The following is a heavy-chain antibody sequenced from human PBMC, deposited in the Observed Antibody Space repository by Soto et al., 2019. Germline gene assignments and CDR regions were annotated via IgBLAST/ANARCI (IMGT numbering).Heavy chain of an antibody. CDR1: GFTFSSYG. CDR2: IWYDGSNK. CDR3: ARDRGYSYGFDY. V-gene: IGHV3-33*01. Sequence: GGSLRLSCAASGFTFSSYGMHWVRQAPGKGLEWVAVIWYDGSNKYYADSVKGRFTISRDNSKNTLCLQMNSLRAEDTAVYYCARDRGYSYGFDYWGQGTLVTVSS. D-gene: IGHD5-18*01. J-gene: IGHJ4*02.